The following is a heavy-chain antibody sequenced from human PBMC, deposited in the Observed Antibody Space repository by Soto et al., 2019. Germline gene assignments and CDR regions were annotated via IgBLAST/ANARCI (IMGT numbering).Heavy chain of an antibody. Sequence: QLQLQESGPGLVKPSETLSLTCTVSGGSISSSSYYWGWIRQPPGKGLEWIGSIYYSGSTYYNPSLKNRLTISVDKSKNQSSQKLSSVTAADTAVYYCARGGQYDILTGYYPIDYWGQGTLVTGSS. V-gene: IGHV4-39*01. D-gene: IGHD3-9*01. CDR1: GGSISSSSYY. CDR3: ARGGQYDILTGYYPIDY. CDR2: IYYSGST. J-gene: IGHJ4*02.